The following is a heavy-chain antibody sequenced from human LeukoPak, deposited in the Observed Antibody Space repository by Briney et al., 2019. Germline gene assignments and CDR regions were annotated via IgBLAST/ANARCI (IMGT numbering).Heavy chain of an antibody. CDR2: INPNGGST. CDR1: GYSFTSYF. J-gene: IGHJ3*02. V-gene: IGHV1-46*01. Sequence: ASVKVSCKASGYSFTSYFIHWVRQAPEQGLEWMGIINPNGGSTGYAQKFQGRVSMSRDTSTSTVYMELSSLRSEDTAVYYCVREGGGDRGRAFDMWGQGTMVTVSS. D-gene: IGHD2-21*02. CDR3: VREGGGDRGRAFDM.